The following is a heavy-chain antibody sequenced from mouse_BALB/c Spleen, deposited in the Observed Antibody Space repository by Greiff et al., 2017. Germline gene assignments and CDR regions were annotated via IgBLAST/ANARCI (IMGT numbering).Heavy chain of an antibody. CDR2: IYPGDGDT. D-gene: IGHD2-4*01. J-gene: IGHJ1*01. CDR3: ARWSMNTTFSYWYFDV. CDR1: GYAFSSSW. V-gene: IGHV1-82*01. Sequence: VQLQQSGPELVKPGASVKISCKASGYAFSSSWMNWVKQRPGQGLEWIGRIYPGDGDTNYNGKFKGKATLTADKSSSTAYMQLSSLTSVDSAVYFCARWSMNTTFSYWYFDVWGAGTTVTVSS.